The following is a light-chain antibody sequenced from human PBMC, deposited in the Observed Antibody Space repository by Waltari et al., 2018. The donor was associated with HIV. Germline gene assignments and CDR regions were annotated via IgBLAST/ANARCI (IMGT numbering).Light chain of an antibody. CDR3: HQYCNTPYT. CDR2: WAS. CDR1: QSLLYSSDNKNC. J-gene: IGKJ2*01. V-gene: IGKV4-1*01. Sequence: DIVMTQSPDSLVVSLGERATINCKSSQSLLYSSDNKNCLAWFHQKPGQPPRLLIYWASTRESGVPDRFSCSGSGTNFTLTISSLQAEDVAGYYCHQYCNTPYTFGQGTKVEIK.